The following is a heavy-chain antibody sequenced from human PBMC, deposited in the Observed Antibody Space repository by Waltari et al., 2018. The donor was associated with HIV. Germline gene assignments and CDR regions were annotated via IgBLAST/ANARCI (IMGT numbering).Heavy chain of an antibody. V-gene: IGHV3-33*01. CDR2: VWQDVSNK. Sequence: QVQLVESGGGVVQPGRSLRLSCAASGFTVRNYGMHWVRQAPGKGLEGWAGVWQDVSNKDYGDSVKGRCTISRDNSKNTLELQMNSLRAEDTAVYYCARDVQGYCAGERCFYGMDVWGQGTTVTVSS. J-gene: IGHJ6*02. CDR1: GFTVRNYG. CDR3: ARDVQGYCAGERCFYGMDV. D-gene: IGHD2-8*02.